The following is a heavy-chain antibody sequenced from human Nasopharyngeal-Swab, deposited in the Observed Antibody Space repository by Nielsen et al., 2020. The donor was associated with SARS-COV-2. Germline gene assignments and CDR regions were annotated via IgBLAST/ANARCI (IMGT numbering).Heavy chain of an antibody. V-gene: IGHV4-59*01. D-gene: IGHD5-18*01. CDR3: ARDDTAMATGFDY. Sequence: SETLSFTCTVSGGSISSYYWSWIRQPPGKGLEWIGYIFHSGSTNYNPSLKSRVTISVDTSKNQFSLRLSSVTAADTAVYYCARDDTAMATGFDYWGQGVLVTVSS. CDR2: IFHSGST. J-gene: IGHJ4*02. CDR1: GGSISSYY.